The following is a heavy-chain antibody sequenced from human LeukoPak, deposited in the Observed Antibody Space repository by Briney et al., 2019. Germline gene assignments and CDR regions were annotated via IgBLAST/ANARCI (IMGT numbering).Heavy chain of an antibody. V-gene: IGHV4-59*01. CDR3: ARGQNGGYYYYMDV. J-gene: IGHJ6*03. CDR1: GGSISSYY. CDR2: IYYSGST. Sequence: SETLSLTCTVSGGSISSYYWSWIRQPPGKGLEWIGYIYYSGSTNYNPSLKSRVTISVDTSKNQFSLKLSSVTAAETAVYYCARGQNGGYYYYMDVWGKGTTVTVSS. D-gene: IGHD3-10*01.